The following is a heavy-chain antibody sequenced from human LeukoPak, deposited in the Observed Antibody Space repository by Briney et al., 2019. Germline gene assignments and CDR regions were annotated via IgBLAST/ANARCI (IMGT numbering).Heavy chain of an antibody. Sequence: ASVKVSCKASGYTFTGYYMQWVRQAPGQRLEWMGWTNPNSGGTNYAQKFQGRVTMTRDTSTSTAYMELSRLRSDDTAVYYCARASFSILWFGELFNYYGMDVWGQGTTVTVSS. J-gene: IGHJ6*02. CDR2: TNPNSGGT. V-gene: IGHV1-2*02. CDR1: GYTFTGYY. D-gene: IGHD3-10*01. CDR3: ARASFSILWFGELFNYYGMDV.